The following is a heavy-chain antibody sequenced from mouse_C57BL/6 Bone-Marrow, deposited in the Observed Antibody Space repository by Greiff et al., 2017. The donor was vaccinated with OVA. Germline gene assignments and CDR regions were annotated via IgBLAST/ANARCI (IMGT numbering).Heavy chain of an antibody. J-gene: IGHJ1*03. CDR2: IWTGGGT. CDR3: ARERVELLWSYFDV. V-gene: IGHV2-9-1*01. Sequence: QVQLQQSGPGLVAPSQSLSITCTVSGFSFTSYAISWVRQPPGKGLEWLGVIWTGGGTNYNSALKSRLSISKDNSKSQVFLKRNRLQADDTARYYSARERVELLWSYFDVWGTGTTVTVSS. D-gene: IGHD2-1*01. CDR1: GFSFTSYA.